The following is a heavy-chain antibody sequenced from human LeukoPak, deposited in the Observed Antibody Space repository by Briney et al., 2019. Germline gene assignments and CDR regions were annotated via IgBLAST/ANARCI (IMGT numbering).Heavy chain of an antibody. Sequence: GGSLRLSCVASGFTFSSYNMNWVRQAPGKGLEWVSFVSHVGSTIFYSDSVKGRCTISRDNAKNSLFLEMNSLRAEDTAVYYCARVLVTATSLTYDGFDMWGQGTMVTVSS. CDR1: GFTFSSYN. V-gene: IGHV3-48*01. D-gene: IGHD2-15*01. CDR3: ARVLVTATSLTYDGFDM. CDR2: VSHVGSTI. J-gene: IGHJ3*02.